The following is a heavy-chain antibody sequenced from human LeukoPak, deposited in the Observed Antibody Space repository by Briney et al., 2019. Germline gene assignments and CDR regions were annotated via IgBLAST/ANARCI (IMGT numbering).Heavy chain of an antibody. CDR1: AFTFRTYW. CDR3: TRDASGDTNSGPRMDV. Sequence: GGCLRLSCAASAFTFRTYWMSWVRQAPGKGLEWVAMIKPDGSEKYYVDSVKGLFTISRDNAKNSLCLQMTSLRAEDTAVYYCTRDASGDTNSGPRMDVWGQGTTVTVS. V-gene: IGHV3-7*05. J-gene: IGHJ6*02. CDR2: IKPDGSEK. D-gene: IGHD1-26*01.